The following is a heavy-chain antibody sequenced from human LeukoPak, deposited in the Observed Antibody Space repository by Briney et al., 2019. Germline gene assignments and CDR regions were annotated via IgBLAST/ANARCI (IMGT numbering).Heavy chain of an antibody. CDR1: GGSISNFY. J-gene: IGHJ3*02. Sequence: SETLSLTCTVSGGSISNFYWSWIRQPPGKGLEWIGYIYYSGTTKYNPSLKSRVTISVDTSKNQFSLKLNSVTAADTAVYYCARGKYYYDDSASINRASRTAFDIWAQGTMVIVSS. D-gene: IGHD3-22*01. CDR3: ARGKYYYDDSASINRASRTAFDI. CDR2: IYYSGTT. V-gene: IGHV4-59*01.